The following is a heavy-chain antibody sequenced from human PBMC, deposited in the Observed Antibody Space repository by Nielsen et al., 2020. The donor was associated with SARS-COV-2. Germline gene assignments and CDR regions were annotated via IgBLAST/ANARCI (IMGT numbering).Heavy chain of an antibody. V-gene: IGHV4-59*12. J-gene: IGHJ5*02. CDR3: ARVGRRFGESP. Sequence: SETLSLTCTVSGDSNNDYYWTWIRQPPGKGLEWIGYIYHSGSTTYNPSLQSRVTMSIDTSKNQFSLKLSSVTAADTAVYYCARVGRRFGESPWGQGTLVTVSS. CDR1: GDSNNDYY. D-gene: IGHD3-10*01. CDR2: IYHSGST.